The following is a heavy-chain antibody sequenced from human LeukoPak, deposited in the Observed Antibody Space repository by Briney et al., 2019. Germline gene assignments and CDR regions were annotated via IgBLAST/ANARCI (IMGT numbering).Heavy chain of an antibody. CDR3: AREPRLNYGGQNYYYYGMDV. J-gene: IGHJ6*02. Sequence: SVKVSCKASGGTFGSYAISWVRQAPGQGLEWMGGIIPIFGTANYAQKFQGRVTITADESTSTAYMELSSLRSEDTAVYYCAREPRLNYGGQNYYYYGMDVWGQGTTVTVSS. CDR1: GGTFGSYA. D-gene: IGHD4-23*01. CDR2: IIPIFGTA. V-gene: IGHV1-69*13.